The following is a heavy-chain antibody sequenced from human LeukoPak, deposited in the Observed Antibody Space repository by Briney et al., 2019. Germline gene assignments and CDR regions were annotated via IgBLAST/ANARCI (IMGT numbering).Heavy chain of an antibody. D-gene: IGHD2-8*02. J-gene: IGHJ5*02. V-gene: IGHV3-48*04. CDR2: ISSSSSTI. CDR3: QTLVADNWFDP. Sequence: PGGSLRLSCAASGFTFSSYSMTWFRQAPGKGLEWVSYISSSSSTIYYADSVKGRFTISRDNAKNSLYLQMNSLRAEDTAVYYCQTLVADNWFDPWGQGTLVTVSS. CDR1: GFTFSSYS.